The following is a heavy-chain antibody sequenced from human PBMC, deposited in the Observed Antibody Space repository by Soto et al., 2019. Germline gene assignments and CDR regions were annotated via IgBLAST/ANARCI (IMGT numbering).Heavy chain of an antibody. J-gene: IGHJ6*02. CDR2: ILPVFGMV. V-gene: IGHV1-69*01. D-gene: IGHD3-16*01. CDR3: ATPHLWGRQYDYRSPPTASLYHSGLGV. Sequence: QVQLAQSGVEVKKPGSSVKVSCQTSRGTFNTSPISWVRQAPGQGLEWLGDILPVFGMVKYAQQFQDRLNLPTGESTTSVCMEVSRLTPEDTAVYFCATPHLWGRQYDYRSPPTASLYHSGLGVWGQGTTVIVSS. CDR1: RGTFNTSP.